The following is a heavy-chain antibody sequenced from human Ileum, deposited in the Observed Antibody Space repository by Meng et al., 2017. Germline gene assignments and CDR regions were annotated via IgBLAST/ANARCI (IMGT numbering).Heavy chain of an antibody. D-gene: IGHD7-27*01. J-gene: IGHJ4*02. CDR2: GST. CDR3: ARDHWGSLDY. CDR1: GASVSSNNDG. V-gene: IGHV4-61*01. Sequence: QLEESGPGLGRPPGTLALTCTVSGASVSSNNDGWGWIRQPPGKGLEWIGYGSTNHNPSLKSRVTISVDTSKNQFFLTLNSVTAADTAIYYCARDHWGSLDYWGQGILVTVSS.